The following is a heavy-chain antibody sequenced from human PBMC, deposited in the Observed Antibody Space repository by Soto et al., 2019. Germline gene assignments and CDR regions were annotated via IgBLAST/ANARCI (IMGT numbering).Heavy chain of an antibody. CDR3: ARVPDR. D-gene: IGHD2-2*01. V-gene: IGHV4-4*02. Sequence: SETLSLTCAVSGDSIKTETWWSWLRQLPGTGLEWIGEINHSGSTNYNPSLKSRVTISVDRSKNQFSLKLSSVTAADTAVYYCARVPDRWGQGTLVTVSS. CDR2: INHSGST. CDR1: GDSIKTETW. J-gene: IGHJ5*02.